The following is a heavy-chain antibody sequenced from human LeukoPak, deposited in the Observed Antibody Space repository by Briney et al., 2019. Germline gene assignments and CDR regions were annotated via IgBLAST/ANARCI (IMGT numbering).Heavy chain of an antibody. D-gene: IGHD3-10*01. J-gene: IGHJ4*02. Sequence: SETLSLTCAVTGGSITSSDWWTWVRQPPGKGLEWIGDVFHTGAANYNLSLKSRLTLSVEKSENQFSLRLRSVTAADTAVYYCARPQSMGRSSPLGYWGQGTLVTVSS. CDR1: GGSITSSDW. CDR3: ARPQSMGRSSPLGY. V-gene: IGHV4-4*02. CDR2: VFHTGAA.